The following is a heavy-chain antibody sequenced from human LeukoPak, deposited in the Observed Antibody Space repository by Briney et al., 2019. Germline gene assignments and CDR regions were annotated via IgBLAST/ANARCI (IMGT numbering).Heavy chain of an antibody. V-gene: IGHV3-21*01. J-gene: IGHJ4*02. CDR3: ARDAVWGYYDSSGYYPLDY. CDR1: GFTFSSYS. D-gene: IGHD3-22*01. Sequence: GGSLRLSCAASGFTFSSYSMNWVRQAPGKGLEWVSSISSSSSYIYYADSVKGRFTISRDNAKNSLYLQMNSLGAEDTAVYYCARDAVWGYYDSSGYYPLDYWGQGTLVTVSS. CDR2: ISSSSSYI.